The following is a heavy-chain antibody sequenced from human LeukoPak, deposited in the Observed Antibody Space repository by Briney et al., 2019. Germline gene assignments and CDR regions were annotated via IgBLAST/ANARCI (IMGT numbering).Heavy chain of an antibody. Sequence: SETLSLTCTVSGGSISSGSHYWSWVRQPAGKGLEWIGRIYTSGNTNYNPSLKSRVTISLDTSKNQFSLNLSSVTAADTAVYYCAGEVGGSWFDPWGLGTLVTVSS. D-gene: IGHD1-26*01. J-gene: IGHJ5*02. CDR1: GGSISSGSHY. V-gene: IGHV4-61*02. CDR2: IYTSGNT. CDR3: AGEVGGSWFDP.